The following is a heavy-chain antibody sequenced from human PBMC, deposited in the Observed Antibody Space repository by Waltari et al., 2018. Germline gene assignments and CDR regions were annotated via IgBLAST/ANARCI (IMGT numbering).Heavy chain of an antibody. Sequence: VQLVQSGAEVKKTGSSVKVSCKASGGTFSSYTTRRVRQAPGQGLGWMGRIIPILGIANYAQKFQGRVTITADKSTSTAYMELSSLRSEDTAVYYCAREEQQLVQQWPYYYYGMDVWGQGTTVTVSS. CDR1: GGTFSSYT. D-gene: IGHD6-13*01. V-gene: IGHV1-69*08. J-gene: IGHJ6*02. CDR3: AREEQQLVQQWPYYYYGMDV. CDR2: IIPILGIA.